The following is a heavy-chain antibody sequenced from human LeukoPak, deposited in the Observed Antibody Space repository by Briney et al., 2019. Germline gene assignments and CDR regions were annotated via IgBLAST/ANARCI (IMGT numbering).Heavy chain of an antibody. D-gene: IGHD3-22*01. CDR2: ISGSGGST. CDR1: GYTVSSNY. CDR3: AKGSGYYDSSGYYNY. Sequence: PGGSLRLSCAASGYTVSSNYMSWVRQAPGKGLEWVSAISGSGGSTYYADSVKGRFTISRDNSKNTLYLQMNSLRAEDTAVYYCAKGSGYYDSSGYYNYWGQGTLVTVSS. V-gene: IGHV3-23*01. J-gene: IGHJ4*02.